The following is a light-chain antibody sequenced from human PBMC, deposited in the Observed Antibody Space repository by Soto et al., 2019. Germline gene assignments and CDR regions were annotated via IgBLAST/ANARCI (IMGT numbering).Light chain of an antibody. J-gene: IGKJ4*01. V-gene: IGKV1-39*01. CDR2: DAS. CDR1: QTISTY. Sequence: DIQMTQSPSSLSASIGDRVTITCRASQTISTYLNWYQQRPGKAPKLLIYDASRLQNAVPPRFSGSGFWTNFTPTISNLQPADFGTYYTQHSFSVPITFGGGTRVESK. CDR3: QHSFSVPIT.